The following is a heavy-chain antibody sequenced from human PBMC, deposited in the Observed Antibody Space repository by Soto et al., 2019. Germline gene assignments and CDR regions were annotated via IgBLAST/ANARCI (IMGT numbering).Heavy chain of an antibody. CDR1: GFTFISYG. CDR2: ISYDGSNK. J-gene: IGHJ4*02. Sequence: LRLSCSASGFTFISYGMHWVRQAPGKGLEWVAVISYDGSNKYYADSVKGRFTISRDNSKNTLYLQMNSLRAEDTAVYYCAKDESMRDSSGYYANYYFYYLGQGTVVTVS. CDR3: AKDESMRDSSGYYANYYFYY. V-gene: IGHV3-30*18. D-gene: IGHD3-22*01.